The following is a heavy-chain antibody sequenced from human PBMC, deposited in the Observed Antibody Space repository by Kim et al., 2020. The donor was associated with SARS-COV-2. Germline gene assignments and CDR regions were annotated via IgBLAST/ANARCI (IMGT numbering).Heavy chain of an antibody. V-gene: IGHV1-69*01. J-gene: IGHJ6*02. D-gene: IGHD2-8*01. Sequence: QGRVTITADESTSTAYMELSSLRSEDTAVYYCARDFFFHTGNGDYGMDVWGQGTTVTVSS. CDR3: ARDFFFHTGNGDYGMDV.